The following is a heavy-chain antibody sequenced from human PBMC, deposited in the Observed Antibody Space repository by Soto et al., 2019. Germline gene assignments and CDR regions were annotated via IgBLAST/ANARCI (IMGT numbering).Heavy chain of an antibody. D-gene: IGHD6-13*01. CDR3: VRVKAPLYSSSWYWFDP. V-gene: IGHV4-30-2*01. CDR2: IYHSGST. Sequence: PSETLSLTCAVSGGSISSGGYSWSWIRQPPGKGLEWIGYIYHSGSTYYNPTLKSRVTISVDRSKNQFSLKLSSVTAADTAVYYCVRVKAPLYSSSWYWFDPWGQGTLVTVSS. CDR1: GGSISSGGYS. J-gene: IGHJ5*02.